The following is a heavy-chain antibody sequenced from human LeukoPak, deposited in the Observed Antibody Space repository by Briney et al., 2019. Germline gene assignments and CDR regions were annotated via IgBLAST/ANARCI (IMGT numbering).Heavy chain of an antibody. V-gene: IGHV4-34*01. Sequence: SETLSLTCAVYGGSFSGYYWSWIRQPPGKGLEWIGEINHSGSTNYNPSLKSRVTISVDTSKNQFSLKLSSVTAADTALYYCARQTPWNSPDYWGQGTLVTVSS. CDR2: INHSGST. J-gene: IGHJ4*02. CDR1: GGSFSGYY. CDR3: ARQTPWNSPDY. D-gene: IGHD1-7*01.